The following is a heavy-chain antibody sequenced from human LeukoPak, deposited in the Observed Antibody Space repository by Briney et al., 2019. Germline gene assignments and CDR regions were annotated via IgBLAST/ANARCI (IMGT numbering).Heavy chain of an antibody. CDR3: ARASHLGTSCYSY. Sequence: GGSLRLSCAASGFTFSSYSMNWVRQAPGKGLEWVSSISSSSYIYYADSVKGRFTISRDNAKNSLYLQMNSLRAEDTAVYYCARASHLGTSCYSYWGQGTLVTVSS. V-gene: IGHV3-21*01. D-gene: IGHD2-2*01. CDR1: GFTFSSYS. CDR2: ISSSSYI. J-gene: IGHJ4*02.